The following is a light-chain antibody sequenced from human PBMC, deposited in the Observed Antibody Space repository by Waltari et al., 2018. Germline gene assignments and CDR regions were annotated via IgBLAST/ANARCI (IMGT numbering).Light chain of an antibody. CDR1: TSHIGHNY. CDR2: ETE. Sequence: QSVLTQPPSVSAAPGQKVTISCSGSTSHIGHNYVSWYQQLPGAAPKVFIYETEKRPSGIPDRFSGSKSGTSASLGITGLQTGDEAAYYCGTWDNNLSALVFGGGTKLTVL. J-gene: IGLJ2*01. V-gene: IGLV1-51*02. CDR3: GTWDNNLSALV.